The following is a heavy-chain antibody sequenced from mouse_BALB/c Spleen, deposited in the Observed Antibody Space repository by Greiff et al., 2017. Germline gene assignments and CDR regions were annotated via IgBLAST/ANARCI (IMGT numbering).Heavy chain of an antibody. D-gene: IGHD3-1*01. CDR1: GYTFTSYW. J-gene: IGHJ4*01. Sequence: VQLQQSGAELAKPGASVKMSCKASGYTFTSYWMYWVKQRPGQGLEWIGYINPSTGYTEYNQKFKDKATLTADKSSSTAYMQLSSLTSEDSAVYYCARARATSMDYWGQGTSVTVSS. CDR3: ARARATSMDY. V-gene: IGHV1-7*01. CDR2: INPSTGYT.